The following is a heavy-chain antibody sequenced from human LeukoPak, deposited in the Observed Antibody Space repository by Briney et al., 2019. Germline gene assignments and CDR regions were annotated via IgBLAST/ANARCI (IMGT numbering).Heavy chain of an antibody. CDR3: ARDWEQQLVQGWFDP. CDR2: IYYSGST. CDR1: GGSISSYY. J-gene: IGHJ5*02. D-gene: IGHD6-13*01. Sequence: SETLSLTCTVSGGSISSYYWSWIRQPPGKGLEWIGYIYYSGSTNYNPSLKGRVTISVDTSKNQFSLKLSSVTAADTAVYYCARDWEQQLVQGWFDPWGQGTLVTVSS. V-gene: IGHV4-59*01.